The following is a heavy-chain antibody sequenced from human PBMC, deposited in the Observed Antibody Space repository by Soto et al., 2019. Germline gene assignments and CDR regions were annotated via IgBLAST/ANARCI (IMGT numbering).Heavy chain of an antibody. CDR1: GYTFTGYY. D-gene: IGHD3-16*02. Sequence: GASVKVSCKASGYTFTGYYMHWVRQAPGQGLEWMGWINPNSGGTDYAQNFQGWVTMTRDTSISTAYMELSRLRSDDTAVYYCARVNIARNYYGMDVWGQGTTVTVSS. V-gene: IGHV1-2*04. CDR3: ARVNIARNYYGMDV. J-gene: IGHJ6*02. CDR2: INPNSGGT.